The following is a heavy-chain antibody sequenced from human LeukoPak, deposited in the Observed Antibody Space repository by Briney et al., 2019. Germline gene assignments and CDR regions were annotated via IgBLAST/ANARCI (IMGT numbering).Heavy chain of an antibody. V-gene: IGHV4-34*01. CDR3: ARRLRGYYDSSGYYRHIDY. Sequence: SETLSLTCAVYGGSFSGYYWSWIRQPPGKGLEWIGEINHSGSTNYNPSLKSRVTISVHTSKNQFSLKLSSVTAADTAVYYCARRLRGYYDSSGYYRHIDYWGQGTLVTVSS. CDR1: GGSFSGYY. D-gene: IGHD3-22*01. CDR2: INHSGST. J-gene: IGHJ4*02.